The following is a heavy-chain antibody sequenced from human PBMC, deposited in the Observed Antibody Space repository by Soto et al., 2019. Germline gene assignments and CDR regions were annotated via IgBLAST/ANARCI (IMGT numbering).Heavy chain of an antibody. CDR3: ARAAADYGAYYYYYMDV. D-gene: IGHD4-17*01. J-gene: IGHJ6*03. CDR2: IYYSGST. Sequence: SETLSLTCTVSGGSISSYYWSWIRQPPGKGLEWIGYIYYSGSTNYNPSLKSRVTISVDTSKNQFSLKLSSVTAADTAVYYCARAAADYGAYYYYYMDVWGKGTTVTVSS. CDR1: GGSISSYY. V-gene: IGHV4-59*01.